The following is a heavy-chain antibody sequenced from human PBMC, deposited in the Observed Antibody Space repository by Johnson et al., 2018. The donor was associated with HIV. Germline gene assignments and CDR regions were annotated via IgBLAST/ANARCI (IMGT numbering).Heavy chain of an antibody. J-gene: IGHJ3*02. D-gene: IGHD3-16*01. CDR3: ARGGWGDAFDI. Sequence: VQLVESGGGVVQPGRSLRLSCAASGFTFDDYGMSWVRQSPGKGLEWVSGISWNSGSIGYADSVKGRFTISRDNAKNSLYLQMNSLRAEDTAVYYCARGGWGDAFDIWGQGTMVTVSS. V-gene: IGHV3-20*04. CDR2: ISWNSGSI. CDR1: GFTFDDYG.